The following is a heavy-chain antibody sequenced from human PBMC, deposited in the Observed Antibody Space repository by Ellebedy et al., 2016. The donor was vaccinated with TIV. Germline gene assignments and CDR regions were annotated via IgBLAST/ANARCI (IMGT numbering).Heavy chain of an antibody. CDR2: ISSSGSTI. J-gene: IGHJ3*02. Sequence: PGGSLRLSCAASGFTFSDYYMSWIRQAPGKGLEWVSYISSSGSTIYYADSVKGRFTISRDNAKNSLYLQMNSLRAEDTAVYYCARTQYIVATNAFDIWGQGTMVTVSS. D-gene: IGHD5-12*01. CDR1: GFTFSDYY. CDR3: ARTQYIVATNAFDI. V-gene: IGHV3-11*01.